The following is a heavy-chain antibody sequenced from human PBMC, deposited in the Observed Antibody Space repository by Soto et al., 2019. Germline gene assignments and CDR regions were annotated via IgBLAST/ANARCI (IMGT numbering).Heavy chain of an antibody. CDR3: AREYCSGGSCYRDVFDI. D-gene: IGHD2-15*01. CDR1: GYTFTSYG. Sequence: ASVKVSCKASGYTFTSYGISWVRQAPGQGLEWMGWISAYNGNTNYAQKLQGRVTMTTDTSTSTAYMELRSLRSDDTAVYYCAREYCSGGSCYRDVFDIWGQGTMVTVSS. V-gene: IGHV1-18*01. CDR2: ISAYNGNT. J-gene: IGHJ3*02.